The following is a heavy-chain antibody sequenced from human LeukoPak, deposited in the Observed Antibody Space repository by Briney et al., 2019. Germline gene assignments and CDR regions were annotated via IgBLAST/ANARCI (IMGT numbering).Heavy chain of an antibody. D-gene: IGHD2-8*01. CDR2: INSDGSST. J-gene: IGHJ6*03. V-gene: IGHV3-74*01. Sequence: PGGSLRLSCAASGFTFSSYWMHWVRQAPGKGLVWVSRINSDGSSTSYADSVKGRFTISRDNAKNTLYLQMNSLRAEDTAVYYCAGGGYCTNGVCYGYYYMDVWGKGTTVTVSS. CDR3: AGGGYCTNGVCYGYYYMDV. CDR1: GFTFSSYW.